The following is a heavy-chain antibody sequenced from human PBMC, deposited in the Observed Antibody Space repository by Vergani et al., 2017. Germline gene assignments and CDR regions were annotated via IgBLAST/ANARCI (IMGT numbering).Heavy chain of an antibody. Sequence: QVQLVESGGGVVQPGRSLRLSCAASGFTFSSYGMHWVRQAPGKGLEWVAVISYDGSNKYYADSVKGRFTISRDNAKNSLYLQMNSLRAEDTAVYYCARRYCSGGSCYEDAFDIWGQGTMVTVSS. CDR2: ISYDGSNK. CDR3: ARRYCSGGSCYEDAFDI. D-gene: IGHD2-15*01. V-gene: IGHV3-30*03. J-gene: IGHJ3*02. CDR1: GFTFSSYG.